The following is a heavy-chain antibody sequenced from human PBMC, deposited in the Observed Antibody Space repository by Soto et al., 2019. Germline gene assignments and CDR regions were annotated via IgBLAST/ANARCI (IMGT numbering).Heavy chain of an antibody. CDR3: ARFMTTVTILAFDI. V-gene: IGHV4-4*02. CDR1: GGSISSSNW. Sequence: QVQLQESGPGLVKPSGTLSLTCAVSGGSISSSNWWRWVRQPPGKGLEWIGEINHSGSTNYNPSPKSRVTISVVRSKTLFSLKLGSVPAADTAVYYCARFMTTVTILAFDIWGQGAMVTVSS. D-gene: IGHD4-17*01. CDR2: INHSGST. J-gene: IGHJ3*02.